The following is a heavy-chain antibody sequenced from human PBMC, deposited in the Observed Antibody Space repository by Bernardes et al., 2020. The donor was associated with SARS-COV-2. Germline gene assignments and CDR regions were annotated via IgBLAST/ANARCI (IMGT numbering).Heavy chain of an antibody. CDR1: GFTFSSYG. V-gene: IGHV3-30*18. CDR3: AKSRYSGSYDYFDY. CDR2: ISYDGSNK. D-gene: IGHD1-26*01. J-gene: IGHJ4*02. Sequence: GGSLRLSCAASGFTFSSYGMHWVRQAPGKGLEWVAVISYDGSNKYYADSVKGRFTISRDNSKNTLYLQMNSLRAEDTAVYYCAKSRYSGSYDYFDYWGQGTLVTVSS.